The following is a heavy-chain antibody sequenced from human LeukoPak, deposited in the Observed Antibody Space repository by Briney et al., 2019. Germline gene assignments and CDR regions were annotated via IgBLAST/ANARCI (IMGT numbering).Heavy chain of an antibody. CDR2: IRSKAYGGTT. CDR1: GFTFGDYA. Sequence: GGSLRLSCTASGFTFGDYAMSWFRQAPGKGLEWVGFIRSKAYGGTTEYAASVKGRFTISRDDSKSIAYLQMNSLKTEDTAVYYCTRVSGTTGTTCDYWGQGTLVTVSS. J-gene: IGHJ4*02. CDR3: TRVSGTTGTTCDY. V-gene: IGHV3-49*03. D-gene: IGHD1-1*01.